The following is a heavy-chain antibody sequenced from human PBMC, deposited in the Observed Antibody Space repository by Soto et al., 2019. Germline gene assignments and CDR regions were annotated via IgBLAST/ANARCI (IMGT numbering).Heavy chain of an antibody. CDR2: ISYTWDT. V-gene: IGHV4-61*01. J-gene: IGHJ5*02. CDR1: GGSVRSDRYF. D-gene: IGHD2-15*01. CDR3: ARIVVEATVDL. Sequence: TSEAMCLPCGVSGGSVRSDRYFWTWIRQPPWNGLEWISYISYTWDTNYNPSLNSRVTISLYTSRNQFSLTLTSVTAADTSVYFCARIVVEATVDLCGQGSLVTGSS.